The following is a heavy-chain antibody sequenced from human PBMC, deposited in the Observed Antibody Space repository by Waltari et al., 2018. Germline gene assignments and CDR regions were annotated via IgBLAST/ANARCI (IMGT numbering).Heavy chain of an antibody. D-gene: IGHD4-4*01. V-gene: IGHV7-4-1*02. CDR3: ARGSNFGDP. Sequence: QVQFVQSGSELKKPGASVTISCKTSGYTLSQYAMNWVRQAPGQGLEWMGWIKPNTGHPTYAQDFTGRFVFSLDTSVSTAYLHINGLKADDTAVYYCARGSNFGDPWGQGTLVTVSS. J-gene: IGHJ5*02. CDR2: IKPNTGHP. CDR1: GYTLSQYA.